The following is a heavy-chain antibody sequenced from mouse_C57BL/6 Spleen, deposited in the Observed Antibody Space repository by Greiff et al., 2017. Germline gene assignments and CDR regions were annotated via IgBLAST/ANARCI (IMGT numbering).Heavy chain of an antibody. CDR1: GYAFSSSW. J-gene: IGHJ1*03. V-gene: IGHV1-82*01. D-gene: IGHD1-1*01. CDR3: ARREIFITTGEYFDV. Sequence: VKLVESGPELVKPGASVKISCKASGYAFSSSWMNWVKQRPGKGLEWIGRIYPGDGDTNYNGKFKGKATLTADKSSSTAYMQLSSLTSEDSAVYFCARREIFITTGEYFDVWGTGTTVTVSS. CDR2: IYPGDGDT.